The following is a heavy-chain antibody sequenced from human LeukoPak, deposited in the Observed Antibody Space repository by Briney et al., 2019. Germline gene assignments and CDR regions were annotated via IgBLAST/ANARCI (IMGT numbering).Heavy chain of an antibody. D-gene: IGHD2-15*01. CDR3: ARLVVVAAEIRFDP. CDR2: INHSGST. Sequence: SETLSLTCAVYGGSFSGYYWSWIRQPPGKGLEWIGEINHSGSTNYNPSLKSRVTISVDTSKNQFSLKLSSVTAADTAVYYCARLVVVAAEIRFDPWGQGTLVTVSS. V-gene: IGHV4-34*01. CDR1: GGSFSGYY. J-gene: IGHJ5*02.